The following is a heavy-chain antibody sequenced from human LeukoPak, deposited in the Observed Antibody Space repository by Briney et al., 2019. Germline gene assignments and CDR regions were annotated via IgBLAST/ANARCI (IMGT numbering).Heavy chain of an antibody. D-gene: IGHD6-19*01. J-gene: IGHJ4*02. CDR2: MGGGGTT. CDR1: GFTFNNYD. V-gene: IGHV3-23*01. CDR3: AKAGRPQAVAGWIDY. Sequence: KTGGSQRLSCAASGFTFNNYDMSWVRQAPGKGLEWVSAMGGGGTTYYADYVKGRFTISRDTSKNTLYLQMNSLRAEDTAIYYCAKAGRPQAVAGWIDYWGQGTLVTVSS.